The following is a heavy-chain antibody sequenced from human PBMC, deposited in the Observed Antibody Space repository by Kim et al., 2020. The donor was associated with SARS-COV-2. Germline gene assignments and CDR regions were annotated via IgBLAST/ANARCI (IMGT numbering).Heavy chain of an antibody. CDR3: GRTLAVVPAATLCYYYNY. Sequence: SETLSLTFTVSGGSISSYYWSWIRQPPGKGLEWIGYIYYSGSTIYNPSLKSRVTITVDTSKNQFSLMLRSVTAADTAAYYCGRTLAVVPAATLCYYYNY. J-gene: IGHJ6*03. V-gene: IGHV4-59*08. CDR1: GGSISSYY. CDR2: IYYSGST. D-gene: IGHD2-2*01.